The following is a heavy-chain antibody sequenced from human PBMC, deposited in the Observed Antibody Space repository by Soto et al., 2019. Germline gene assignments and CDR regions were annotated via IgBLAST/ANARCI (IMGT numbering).Heavy chain of an antibody. D-gene: IGHD3-16*02. J-gene: IGHJ3*02. Sequence: QITLKESGPTLVRPTQTLTLTCTFSGFSLTATGVGVGWIRQPPGEALDWLAVIYWDDDRRYSPSLRSRLTITKDTYQNPVVLTMTNLDPVDTATYYCAHIIITYGGVIGDDAFDIWGQGTLVTVSS. CDR3: AHIIITYGGVIGDDAFDI. CDR1: GFSLTATGVG. V-gene: IGHV2-5*02. CDR2: IYWDDDR.